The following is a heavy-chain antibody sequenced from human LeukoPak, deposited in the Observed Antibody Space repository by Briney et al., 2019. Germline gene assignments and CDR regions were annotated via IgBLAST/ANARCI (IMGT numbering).Heavy chain of an antibody. J-gene: IGHJ4*02. CDR3: ARSSGSYYLDY. CDR1: GFTFSSYG. CDR2: IWYDGSNK. V-gene: IGHV3-33*01. Sequence: GGSLRLSCAASGFTFSSYGMHWVRQAPGKGLEWVAVIWYDGSNKYYADSVKGRFTISRVNSKNSPYLQMNSLRAEDTAVYYCARSSGSYYLDYWGQGTLVTVSS. D-gene: IGHD1-26*01.